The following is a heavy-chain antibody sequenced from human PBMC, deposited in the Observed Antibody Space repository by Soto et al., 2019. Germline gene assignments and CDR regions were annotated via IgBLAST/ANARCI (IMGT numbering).Heavy chain of an antibody. V-gene: IGHV1-18*01. CDR1: GYTFTNFG. CDR3: AIRGELRYFDWLLYY. CDR2: ISAYNGNT. Sequence: QVQLVQSGAEVKKPGASVKVSCKASGYTFTNFGFNWVRQAPGQGLEWMGWISAYNGNTNYAQKLQGRVTMTTDTSTSTAYMELRSLRSDDSAVYYCAIRGELRYFDWLLYYWGQGTLVTVSS. J-gene: IGHJ4*02. D-gene: IGHD3-9*01.